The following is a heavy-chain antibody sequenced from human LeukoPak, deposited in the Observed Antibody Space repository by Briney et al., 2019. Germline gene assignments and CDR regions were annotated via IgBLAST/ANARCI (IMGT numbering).Heavy chain of an antibody. CDR2: INDSGTI. Sequence: PSEALSLTCAVYGGSFSHYYWSWIRPSPRMGLEWIAEINDSGTINYNPSLMSRVTISLDKSKNQFSLKLSSATAADTAVYYCARRWNYGRNYYIDVWGKGATVSVSS. J-gene: IGHJ6*03. CDR3: ARRWNYGRNYYIDV. V-gene: IGHV4-34*01. D-gene: IGHD1-7*01. CDR1: GGSFSHYY.